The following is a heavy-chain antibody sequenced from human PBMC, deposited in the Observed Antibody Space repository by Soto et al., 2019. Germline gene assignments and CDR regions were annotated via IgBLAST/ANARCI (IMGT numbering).Heavy chain of an antibody. D-gene: IGHD3-3*01. CDR2: IYYSVST. V-gene: IGHV4-31*03. J-gene: IGHJ5*02. Sequence: QVQLQESGPGLVKPSQTLSLTCTVSAGSISSSGYYWSWIRQHPGKGLEWIGYIYYSVSTYYNPCLKRRLAISVGTSKIQFSLKLRSVTAADTAVYYCARGNDYDFWSGYSKNWFDPWGQGTLVTVSS. CDR3: ARGNDYDFWSGYSKNWFDP. CDR1: AGSISSSGYY.